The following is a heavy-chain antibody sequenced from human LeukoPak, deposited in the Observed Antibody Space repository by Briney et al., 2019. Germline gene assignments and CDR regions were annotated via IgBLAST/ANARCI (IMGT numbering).Heavy chain of an antibody. J-gene: IGHJ4*02. CDR1: GYTFTSYY. Sequence: ASVKVSCKASGYTFTSYYMHWVRQAPGQGLEWMGIINPSGGSTSYAQKFQGRVTMTRDMSTSTVYMELSSLRSEDTAVYYCARGAEYCSSTSCYLADYWGQGTLVTVSS. D-gene: IGHD2-2*01. V-gene: IGHV1-46*01. CDR3: ARGAEYCSSTSCYLADY. CDR2: INPSGGST.